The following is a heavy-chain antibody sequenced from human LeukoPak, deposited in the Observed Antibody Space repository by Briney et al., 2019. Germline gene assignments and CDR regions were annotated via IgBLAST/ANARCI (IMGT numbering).Heavy chain of an antibody. J-gene: IGHJ4*02. D-gene: IGHD3-3*01. Sequence: SETLSLTCAVYGGSFSGYYWSWIRQPPGKGLEWIGEINHSGSTNYNPSLKSRVTISVDTSKNQFSLKLSSVTAADTAVYYCAREFWSGNDYWGQGTLVTVSS. V-gene: IGHV4-34*01. CDR2: INHSGST. CDR1: GGSFSGYY. CDR3: AREFWSGNDY.